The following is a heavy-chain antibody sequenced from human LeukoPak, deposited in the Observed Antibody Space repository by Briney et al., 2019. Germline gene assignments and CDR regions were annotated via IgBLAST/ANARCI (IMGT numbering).Heavy chain of an antibody. CDR3: ASIGDYDDY. Sequence: PGRSLRLSCAASGFTFSSYAMHWVRQAPGKGLEWVAVISYDGSNKYYADSVKGRFTISRNNSKNTLYLQMNSLRAEDTAVYYCASIGDYDDYWGQGTLVTVSS. V-gene: IGHV3-30-3*01. CDR2: ISYDGSNK. J-gene: IGHJ4*02. CDR1: GFTFSSYA.